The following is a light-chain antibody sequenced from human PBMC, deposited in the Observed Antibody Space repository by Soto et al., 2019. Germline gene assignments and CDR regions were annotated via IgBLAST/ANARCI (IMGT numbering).Light chain of an antibody. Sequence: DIQMTQSPSSLSASVGDRVTITCRASQSISSYLNWYQQKPGKAPKLLIYAASSLQSGVPSRFSGRGSGTDFTLTISRLQPEDFATYYCEQSYSTPITFGQGTGLEIK. V-gene: IGKV1-39*01. CDR3: EQSYSTPIT. CDR2: AAS. CDR1: QSISSY. J-gene: IGKJ5*01.